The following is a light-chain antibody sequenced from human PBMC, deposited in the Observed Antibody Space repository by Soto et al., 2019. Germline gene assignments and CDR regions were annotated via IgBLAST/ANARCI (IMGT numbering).Light chain of an antibody. V-gene: IGKV3-20*01. CDR2: GAS. Sequence: EIVLTQSPGTLSLSPGERATLSCRASQSVSSSYLAWYQQKPVQAPRLLIYGASSRTTGIPDRFSGSGSGTDCTLTISRMDREHDAVYYYQHYGGSPPYTFGQGTKLEIK. CDR1: QSVSSSY. CDR3: QHYGGSPPYT. J-gene: IGKJ2*01.